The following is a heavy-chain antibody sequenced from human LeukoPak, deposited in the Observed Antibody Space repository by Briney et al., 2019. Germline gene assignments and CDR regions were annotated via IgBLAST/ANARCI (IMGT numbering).Heavy chain of an antibody. J-gene: IGHJ4*02. V-gene: IGHV3-23*01. Sequence: PGGSLRLSCAASGFTFSSYAMSWVRQAPGKGLEWVSAISGSGGSTYYADSVKGRSTISRDNSKNTLYLQMNSLRAEDTAVYYCAKAEVAGTVGATDYWGQGTLVTVSS. CDR3: AKAEVAGTVGATDY. CDR2: ISGSGGST. CDR1: GFTFSSYA. D-gene: IGHD6-19*01.